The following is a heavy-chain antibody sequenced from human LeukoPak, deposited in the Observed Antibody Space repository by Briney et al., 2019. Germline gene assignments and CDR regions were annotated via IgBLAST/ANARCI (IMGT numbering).Heavy chain of an antibody. V-gene: IGHV1-69*13. D-gene: IGHD3-16*01. CDR1: GGTFSSYA. CDR3: ATDVRGAQTFDY. J-gene: IGHJ4*02. CDR2: IIPIFGTA. Sequence: VASVKVSCKASGGTFSSYAISWVRQAPGQGLEWMGGIIPIFGTANYAQKFQGRVTITADESTSTAYMELSSLRSEDTAVYYCATDVRGAQTFDYWGQGTLVTVSS.